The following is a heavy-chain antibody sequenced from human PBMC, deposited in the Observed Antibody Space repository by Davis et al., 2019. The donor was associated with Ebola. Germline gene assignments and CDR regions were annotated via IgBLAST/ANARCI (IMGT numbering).Heavy chain of an antibody. D-gene: IGHD3-16*01. J-gene: IGHJ4*02. V-gene: IGHV4-39*01. Sequence: PSETLSLTCTVSGASITITTYYWGWVRQSPEKGLDWIGNFCYGGNTYYNPSLRSRTTITVDASKNQFSLRLSSVTAADTALYYCARITPSYYDSPYYYFEWWGQGTLVTVSS. CDR1: GASITITTYY. CDR2: FCYGGNT. CDR3: ARITPSYYDSPYYYFEW.